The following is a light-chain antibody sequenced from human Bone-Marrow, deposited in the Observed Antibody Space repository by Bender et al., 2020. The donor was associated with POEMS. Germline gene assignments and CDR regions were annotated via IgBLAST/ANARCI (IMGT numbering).Light chain of an antibody. Sequence: QSALTQPASVSASPGQSITISCTGTSGDVGTYDLVSWYQHRPGKAPKLLIYEVRKRPSGVSNRFSGSKSDNTASLTISGLQAEDEADFYCCSYADNSVWVFGGGTKLTVL. V-gene: IGLV2-23*02. CDR2: EVR. CDR3: CSYADNSVWV. J-gene: IGLJ3*02. CDR1: SGDVGTYDL.